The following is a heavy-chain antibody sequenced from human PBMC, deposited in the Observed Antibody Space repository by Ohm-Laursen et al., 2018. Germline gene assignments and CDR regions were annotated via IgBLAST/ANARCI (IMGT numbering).Heavy chain of an antibody. CDR3: AKDTRLGESSLYGWYFDV. Sequence: SLRLSCAASGFTFSNYWMNWVRQAPGKGLEWVANIKPDASEKYYVDSVKGRFTISRDNAKNSLYLQMNSLRVEDTAFYYCAKDTRLGESSLYGWYFDVWGRGTLVTVSS. CDR1: GFTFSNYW. CDR2: IKPDASEK. D-gene: IGHD3-16*02. J-gene: IGHJ2*01. V-gene: IGHV3-7*03.